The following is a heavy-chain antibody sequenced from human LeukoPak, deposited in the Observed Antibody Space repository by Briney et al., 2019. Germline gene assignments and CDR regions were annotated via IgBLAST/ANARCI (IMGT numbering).Heavy chain of an antibody. J-gene: IGHJ2*01. D-gene: IGHD4-17*01. CDR1: GFTFSSYG. V-gene: IGHV3-30*18. CDR3: AKPHDYGDWYFDL. CDR2: ISYGGSSK. Sequence: PGGSLRLSCAASGFTFSSYGMHWVRQAPGKGLEWVAVISYGGSSKYYADSVKGRFTISRDNSKNTLYLQMNSLRAEDTAVYYCAKPHDYGDWYFDLWGRGTLVTVSS.